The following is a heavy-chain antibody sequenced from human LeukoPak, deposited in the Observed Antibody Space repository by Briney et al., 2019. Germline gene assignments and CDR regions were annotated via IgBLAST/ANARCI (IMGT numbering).Heavy chain of an antibody. CDR1: GFTFSTSA. CDR2: INSGSTTT. CDR3: AKRDSSGSMDH. Sequence: GGSLRLSCAASGFTFSTSAMRWVRQAPGKGLEWVSAINSGSTTTYYADPVKGRFTISRDNSKNTLYLQMNNLRAEDTAVYYCAKRDSSGSMDHWGQGTLVTVSS. J-gene: IGHJ4*02. D-gene: IGHD3-22*01. V-gene: IGHV3-23*01.